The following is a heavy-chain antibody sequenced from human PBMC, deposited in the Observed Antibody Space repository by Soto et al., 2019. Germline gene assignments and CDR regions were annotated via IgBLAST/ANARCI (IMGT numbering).Heavy chain of an antibody. D-gene: IGHD6-25*01. J-gene: IGHJ6*02. Sequence: SLRLSRTASVFTFGYYAMSWFRQAPGKGLEWVGFIRSKAYGGTTEYAASVKGRFTIASDDSKSIAYLQMNSLKTEDTAVYYCTRDSDSAYYYGMDVWGQGTTVTVSS. CDR1: VFTFGYYA. CDR2: IRSKAYGGTT. V-gene: IGHV3-49*03. CDR3: TRDSDSAYYYGMDV.